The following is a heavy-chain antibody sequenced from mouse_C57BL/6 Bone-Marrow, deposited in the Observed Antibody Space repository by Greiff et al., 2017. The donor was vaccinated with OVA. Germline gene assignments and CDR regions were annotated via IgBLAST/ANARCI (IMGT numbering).Heavy chain of an antibody. CDR2: IYPRSGNT. CDR1: GYTFTSYG. V-gene: IGHV1-81*01. Sequence: LQESGAELARPGASVKLSCKASGYTFTSYGISWVKQRTGQGLEWIGEIYPRSGNTYYNEKFKGKATLTADKSSSTAYMELRSLTSEDSAVYFCARWGYGYDGDYFDYWGQGTTLTVSS. CDR3: ARWGYGYDGDYFDY. D-gene: IGHD2-2*01. J-gene: IGHJ2*01.